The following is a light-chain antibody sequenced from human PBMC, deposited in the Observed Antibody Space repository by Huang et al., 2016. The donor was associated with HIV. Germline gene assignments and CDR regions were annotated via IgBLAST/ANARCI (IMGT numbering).Light chain of an antibody. J-gene: IGKJ2*03. CDR3: QRYGSSPPYS. Sequence: EIVLTQSPGTLSMSPGESATLSCRASHSFSSAYLAWYQQKPGQAPRLVIDGASTRATGIPDRFSGGGSGTDCTLTISRLEPEDFAVYYCQRYGSSPPYSFGQGTKLEIK. CDR1: HSFSSAY. V-gene: IGKV3-20*01. CDR2: GAS.